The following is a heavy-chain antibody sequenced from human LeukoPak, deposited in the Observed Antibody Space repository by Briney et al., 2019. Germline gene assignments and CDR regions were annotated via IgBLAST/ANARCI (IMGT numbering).Heavy chain of an antibody. V-gene: IGHV1-46*01. CDR2: INPSGGST. J-gene: IGHJ5*02. CDR3: ARDNSVEDTAWWFDP. CDR1: GYTFTSYG. Sequence: GASVKVSCKASGYTFTSYGISWVRQAPGQGLEWMGIINPSGGSTSYAHKFQGGVTMTRDMSTSTDYMELSSLRSEDTAVYYCARDNSVEDTAWWFDPWGQGTLVTVSS. D-gene: IGHD4-23*01.